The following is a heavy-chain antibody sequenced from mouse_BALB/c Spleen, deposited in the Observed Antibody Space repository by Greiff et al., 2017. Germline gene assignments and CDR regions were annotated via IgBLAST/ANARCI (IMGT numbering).Heavy chain of an antibody. J-gene: IGHJ3*01. V-gene: IGHV5-17*02. CDR2: ISSGSSTI. CDR3: AREGYYYGSWFAY. CDR1: GFTFSSFG. D-gene: IGHD1-1*01. Sequence: EVKLMESGGGLVQPGGSRKLSCAASGFTFSSFGMHWVRQAPEKGLEWVAYISSGSSTIYYADTVKGRFTISRDNPKNTLFLQMTSLRSEDTAMYYCAREGYYYGSWFAYWGQGTLVTVSA.